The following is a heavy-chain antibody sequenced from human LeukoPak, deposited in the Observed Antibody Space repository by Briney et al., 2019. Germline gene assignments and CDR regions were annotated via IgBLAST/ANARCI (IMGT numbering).Heavy chain of an antibody. CDR3: ARRSQENRVTTAKNWFDP. J-gene: IGHJ5*02. CDR2: VYYTGST. CDR1: GDSISSSY. D-gene: IGHD4-17*01. V-gene: IGHV4-59*08. Sequence: PSETLSLTRTVSGDSISSSYWGWIRHPPGKGLEWIGYVYYTGSTNYNPSLKSRVTISVDTSKNQFSLKLSSVTAADTAVYYCARRSQENRVTTAKNWFDPWGQGTQVTVSS.